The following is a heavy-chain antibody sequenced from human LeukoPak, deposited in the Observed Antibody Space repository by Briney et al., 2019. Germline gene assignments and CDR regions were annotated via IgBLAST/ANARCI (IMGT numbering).Heavy chain of an antibody. CDR3: ASIGYSSGWYFDY. CDR2: IYYSGST. CDR1: GGSISSNY. V-gene: IGHV4-59*08. D-gene: IGHD6-19*01. Sequence: SETLSLTCTESGGSISSNYGSWIRQPPGEGLEWIGYIYYSGSTNYNPSLKSRVTISVDTSKNQFSLKLSSVTAADTAVYYCASIGYSSGWYFDYWGQGTLVTVSS. J-gene: IGHJ4*02.